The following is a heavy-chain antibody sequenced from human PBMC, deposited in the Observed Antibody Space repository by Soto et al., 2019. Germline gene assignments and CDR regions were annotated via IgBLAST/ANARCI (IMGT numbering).Heavy chain of an antibody. J-gene: IGHJ1*01. V-gene: IGHV3-21*01. CDR3: ARDLNPYCSGGSCYGDFQH. CDR1: GFSFSSYS. Sequence: PGGSLRLSCAASGFSFSSYSMNWVRQAPGKGLEWVSSISSSSSYIYYADSVKGRFTISRDNAKNSLYLQMNSLRAEDTAVYYCARDLNPYCSGGSCYGDFQHWGQGTLVTVSS. D-gene: IGHD2-15*01. CDR2: ISSSSSYI.